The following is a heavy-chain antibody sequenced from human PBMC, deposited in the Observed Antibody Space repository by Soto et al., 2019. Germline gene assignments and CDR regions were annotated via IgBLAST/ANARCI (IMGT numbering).Heavy chain of an antibody. V-gene: IGHV3-33*01. CDR2: IWYDGSNK. CDR3: ARDALDSSSNGRIPFTY. D-gene: IGHD6-13*01. J-gene: IGHJ4*02. CDR1: GFTFSSYG. Sequence: GGSLRLSCAASGFTFSSYGMHWVRQAPGKGLEWVAVIWYDGSNKYYADSVKGRFTISRDNSKNTLYLQMNSLRAEDTAVYYCARDALDSSSNGRIPFTYWGQGTLVTVSS.